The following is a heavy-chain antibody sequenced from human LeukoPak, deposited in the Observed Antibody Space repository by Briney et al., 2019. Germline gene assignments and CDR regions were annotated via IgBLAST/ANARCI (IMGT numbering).Heavy chain of an antibody. CDR3: ARIDCSSTSCYMDQGYNWFDP. CDR1: GFTFSSYS. CDR2: ISSSSSYI. V-gene: IGHV3-21*01. D-gene: IGHD2-2*02. Sequence: GGSLRLSCAASGFTFSSYSMNWVRQAPGKGLEWVSSISSSSSYIYYADSVKGRFTISRDNAKNSLYLQMNSLRAEDTAVYYCARIDCSSTSCYMDQGYNWFDPWGQGTLVTVSS. J-gene: IGHJ5*02.